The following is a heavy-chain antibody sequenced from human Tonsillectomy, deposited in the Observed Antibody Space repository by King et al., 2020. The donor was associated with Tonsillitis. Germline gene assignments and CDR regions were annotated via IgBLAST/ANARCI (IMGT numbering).Heavy chain of an antibody. CDR2: ISGSGVST. V-gene: IGHV3-23*04. J-gene: IGHJ6*03. CDR1: GFTFSSYA. Sequence: VQLVESGGGLVQPGGSRRLSCAASGFTFSSYAMSWVRQAPGKGLEWVSAISGSGVSTYYANSVKGRFTTPRDNSKNTLYLQMKSLRAEETAVYYCAKGGGSGSFYYYYYYMDVWGKGTTVTVSS. CDR3: AKGGGSGSFYYYYYYMDV. D-gene: IGHD3-10*01.